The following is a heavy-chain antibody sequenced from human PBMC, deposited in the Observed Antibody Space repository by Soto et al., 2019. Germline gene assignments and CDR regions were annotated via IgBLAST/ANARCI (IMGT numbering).Heavy chain of an antibody. D-gene: IGHD2-15*01. CDR2: VHNDGSSA. Sequence: EVQLTESGGGSVQPGGSLRLSCADSGFTFRSYWMHWVRQAPGKGLEWISRVHNDGSSAAYADSVKVRFTVSRDTGKNALYLHMNSLGAEDTAVYYCALGRYCSGGTCSFDHWGQGTLVTVSS. CDR3: ALGRYCSGGTCSFDH. V-gene: IGHV3-74*01. J-gene: IGHJ4*02. CDR1: GFTFRSYW.